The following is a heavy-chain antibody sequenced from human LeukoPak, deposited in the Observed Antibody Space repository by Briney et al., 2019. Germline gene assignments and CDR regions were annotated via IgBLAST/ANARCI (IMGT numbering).Heavy chain of an antibody. CDR3: AKALPDGGSLDY. CDR1: GLTFSSYG. D-gene: IGHD2-15*01. CDR2: ISGSGDKT. J-gene: IGHJ4*02. Sequence: AGGSLRLSCAASGLTFSSYGMHWVRQAPGKGLEWVAAISGSGDKTFYAASVEGRFTVSRVNSKNTLYLQVNSLRADDTAVYYCAKALPDGGSLDYWGQGTLVTVSS. V-gene: IGHV3-23*01.